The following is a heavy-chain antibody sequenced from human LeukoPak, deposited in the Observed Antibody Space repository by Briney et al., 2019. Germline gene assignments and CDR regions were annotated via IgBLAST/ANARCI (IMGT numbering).Heavy chain of an antibody. CDR3: ARETGYHDAFDI. CDR1: GYTFTGYY. Sequence: ASVKVSCKASGYTFTGYYMHWVRQAPGQGLEWMGWINPNSGGTNYAQKFQSRVTMTRDTSISTAYMELSRLRSDDTAVYYCARETGYHDAFDIWGQGTMVTVSS. CDR2: INPNSGGT. J-gene: IGHJ3*02. V-gene: IGHV1-2*02. D-gene: IGHD3-9*01.